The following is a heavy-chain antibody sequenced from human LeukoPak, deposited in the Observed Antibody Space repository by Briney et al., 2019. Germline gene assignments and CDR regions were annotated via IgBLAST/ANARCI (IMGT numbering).Heavy chain of an antibody. J-gene: IGHJ3*02. CDR1: GGTFSSYT. CDR2: ITPILGIA. CDR3: ASIYDFWSGYLGHDAFDI. Sequence: SVKVSCKASGGTFSSYTISWVRQAPGQGLEWMGRITPILGIANYAQKFQGRVTITADKSTSTAYMELSSLRSEDTAVYYCASIYDFWSGYLGHDAFDIWGQGTMVTVSS. D-gene: IGHD3-3*01. V-gene: IGHV1-69*02.